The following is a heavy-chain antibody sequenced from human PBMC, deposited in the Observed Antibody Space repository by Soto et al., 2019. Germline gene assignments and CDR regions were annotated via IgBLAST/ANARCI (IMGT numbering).Heavy chain of an antibody. J-gene: IGHJ5*02. D-gene: IGHD6-6*01. CDR3: ARDREYSSTHNWFDP. V-gene: IGHV1-69*13. CDR1: GYTFTSYG. Sequence: SVKVSCKASGYTFTSYGISWVRQAPGQGLEWMGGIIPIFGTANYAQKFQGRVTITADESTSTAYMELSSLRSEDTAVYYCARDREYSSTHNWFDPWGQGTLVTVSS. CDR2: IIPIFGTA.